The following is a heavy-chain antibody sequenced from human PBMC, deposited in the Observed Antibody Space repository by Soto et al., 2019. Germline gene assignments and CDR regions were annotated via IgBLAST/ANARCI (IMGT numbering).Heavy chain of an antibody. V-gene: IGHV1-46*01. CDR2: INPNNGDT. CDR3: ARDLTLVDGAGGYFDY. J-gene: IGHJ4*02. D-gene: IGHD3-16*01. Sequence: ASVKVSCKASGYTFTNYYLHWVRQAPGQGLEWVGIINPNNGDTTYAQKFQGSVTLTGDTSTSTVYMELSSLRSEDSAVYFCARDLTLVDGAGGYFDYWGQGTLVTVSS. CDR1: GYTFTNYY.